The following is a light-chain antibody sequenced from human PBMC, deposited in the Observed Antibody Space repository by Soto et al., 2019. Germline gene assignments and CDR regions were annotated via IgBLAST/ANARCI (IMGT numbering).Light chain of an antibody. CDR2: GAS. CDR1: QALRRTY. J-gene: IGKJ5*01. V-gene: IGKV3-20*01. Sequence: EIVLMQSPGTLSLSPGERATLSCRASQALRRTYIAWYQQKPGQAPRVLIYGASKRATGIPDRFSGRGSGTDFTITISRLEPEDFAEYYCQQYGSPITFGQGTRLEIK. CDR3: QQYGSPIT.